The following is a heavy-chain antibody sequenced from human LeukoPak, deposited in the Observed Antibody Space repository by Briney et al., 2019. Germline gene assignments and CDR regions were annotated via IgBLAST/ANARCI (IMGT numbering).Heavy chain of an antibody. Sequence: PGGSLRLSCAASGFTFSDYYMSWIRQAPGKGLEWVSYISSSTTTIYYADSVKGRFTISRDNAKNSLYLQMNSLRAEDTAVFYCARTPYDFWSAPYSYYFDYWGRGTLVTVSS. CDR3: ARTPYDFWSAPYSYYFDY. CDR1: GFTFSDYY. V-gene: IGHV3-11*04. D-gene: IGHD3-3*01. CDR2: ISSSTTTI. J-gene: IGHJ4*01.